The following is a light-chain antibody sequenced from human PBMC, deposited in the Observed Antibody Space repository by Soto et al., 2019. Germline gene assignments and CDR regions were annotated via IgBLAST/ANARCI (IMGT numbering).Light chain of an antibody. CDR1: QGIRTD. V-gene: IGKV1-17*01. CDR3: LQHNSYPRT. Sequence: DIPMTQSPSSLSASVGDRVTITCRASQGIRTDLGWYQQKPGKAPKRLISAASTLQSGVPSRFSGSGSGTEFTLTISSLQPEDFATYYCLQHNSYPRTFGQGTKVEIK. CDR2: AAS. J-gene: IGKJ1*01.